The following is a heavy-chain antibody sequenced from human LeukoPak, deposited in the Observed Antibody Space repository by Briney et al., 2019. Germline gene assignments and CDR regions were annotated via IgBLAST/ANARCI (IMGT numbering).Heavy chain of an antibody. CDR3: ARTAMVTRWFDP. CDR1: GYTFTGYY. J-gene: IGHJ5*02. Sequence: ASVKVSCKASGYTFTGYYMHWVRQAPGQGLEWMGWINPNSGGTNYAQKFQGRVAMTRDTSISTAYMELSRLRSDDTAVYYCARTAMVTRWFDPWGQGTLVTVSS. CDR2: INPNSGGT. D-gene: IGHD5-18*01. V-gene: IGHV1-2*02.